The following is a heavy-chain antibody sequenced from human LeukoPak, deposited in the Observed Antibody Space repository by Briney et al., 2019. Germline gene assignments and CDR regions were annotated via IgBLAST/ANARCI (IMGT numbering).Heavy chain of an antibody. V-gene: IGHV5-51*01. CDR3: ASGGYCSGGSCSDAFDI. D-gene: IGHD2-15*01. Sequence: GESLKISCKGSGYSFTSYWIGWVRQMPGKGLEWMGIIYPGDSDTRYSPSFQGQVTISADKSISTAYLQWSSLKASDTAMYYCASGGYCSGGSCSDAFDIWGQGSMVTVSS. J-gene: IGHJ3*02. CDR1: GYSFTSYW. CDR2: IYPGDSDT.